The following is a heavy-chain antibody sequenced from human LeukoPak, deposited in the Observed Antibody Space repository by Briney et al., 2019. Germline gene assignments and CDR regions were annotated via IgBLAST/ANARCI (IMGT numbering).Heavy chain of an antibody. V-gene: IGHV3-23*01. J-gene: IGHJ4*02. CDR2: ISGSGGST. D-gene: IGHD1-26*01. CDR3: AKAPVVLGSYYSDY. CDR1: GFTFSSYA. Sequence: PGGSLRLSCAASGFTFSSYAMSWVRQAPGKGLEWVSAISGSGGSTYYADSVKGRFTISRDNSKNTLYLQMNSLRGEGTAVYYCAKAPVVLGSYYSDYWGQGTLVTVSS.